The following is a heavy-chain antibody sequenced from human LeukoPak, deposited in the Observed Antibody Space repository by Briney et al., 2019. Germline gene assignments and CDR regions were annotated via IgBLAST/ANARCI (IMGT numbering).Heavy chain of an antibody. CDR3: AKDSFIVLRGVASDDGFAV. Sequence: GGSLRLSCAASGFTFATYGMSWVRQAPGKGLEWVSVVGDSAATTHYADSVKGRFFISRDNSKNTVHLQMNSLRVEDTAVYYCAKDSFIVLRGVASDDGFAVWGQGTMVTVSS. CDR2: VGDSAATT. CDR1: GFTFATYG. J-gene: IGHJ3*01. D-gene: IGHD3-10*01. V-gene: IGHV3-23*01.